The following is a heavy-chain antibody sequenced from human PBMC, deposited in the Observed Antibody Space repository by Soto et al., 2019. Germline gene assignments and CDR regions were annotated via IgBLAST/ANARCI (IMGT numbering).Heavy chain of an antibody. D-gene: IGHD4-17*01. Sequence: VQLVESGGGLVQHGGSLRLYCAASGFTFSSYSMNWVRQAPGKGLEWVSYISSSSSTIYYADSVKGRFTISRDNAKNSLYLQMNSLRAEDTAVYYCARGTIPYGDYADYWGQGTLVTVSS. CDR3: ARGTIPYGDYADY. CDR1: GFTFSSYS. CDR2: ISSSSSTI. V-gene: IGHV3-48*01. J-gene: IGHJ4*02.